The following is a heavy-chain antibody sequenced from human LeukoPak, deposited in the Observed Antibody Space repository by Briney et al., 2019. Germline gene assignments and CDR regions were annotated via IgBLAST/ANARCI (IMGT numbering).Heavy chain of an antibody. CDR2: ISGSGGST. J-gene: IGHJ3*02. Sequence: GGSLRLSCAASGFTFSSYAMSWVRQAPGKGLEWVSAISGSGGSTYYADSVKGRFTISRDNAKNSLYLQMNNLRVEDTAVYYCVRDAVADRFSAFDIWGQGTVVTVSS. D-gene: IGHD6-19*01. V-gene: IGHV3-23*01. CDR3: VRDAVADRFSAFDI. CDR1: GFTFSSYA.